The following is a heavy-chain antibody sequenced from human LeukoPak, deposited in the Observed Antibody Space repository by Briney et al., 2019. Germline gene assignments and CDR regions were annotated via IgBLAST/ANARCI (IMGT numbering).Heavy chain of an antibody. V-gene: IGHV4-34*01. D-gene: IGHD2-2*01. CDR2: INHSGST. CDR3: ARGSGYCSSTSCHPFDP. J-gene: IGHJ5*02. Sequence: SETLSLTCAVYGGSFSGCYWSWIRQPPGKGLEWIGEINHSGSTNYNPSLKSRVTISVDTSKNQFSLKLSSVTAADTAVYYCARGSGYCSSTSCHPFDPWGQGTLVTVSS. CDR1: GGSFSGCY.